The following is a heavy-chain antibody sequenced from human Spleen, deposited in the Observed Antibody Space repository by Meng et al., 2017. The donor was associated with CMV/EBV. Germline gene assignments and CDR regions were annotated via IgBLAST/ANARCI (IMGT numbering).Heavy chain of an antibody. CDR3: ITGRY. V-gene: IGHV3-15*01. J-gene: IGHJ4*02. CDR2: IKSRADGGTA. CDR1: GFTFTNAW. Sequence: SLRLSCAASGFTFTNAWMNWVRQAPGKGLEWVGRIKSRADGGTADYAAPVKGIFTMSRDDSKNTVYLLMNSLSTEDTAVYYCITGRYWGQGTLVTVSS.